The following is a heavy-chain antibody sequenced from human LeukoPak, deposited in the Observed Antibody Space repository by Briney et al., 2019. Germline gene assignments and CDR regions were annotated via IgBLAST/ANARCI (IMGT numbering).Heavy chain of an antibody. D-gene: IGHD6-13*01. CDR1: GFNFDDYT. CDR3: AKDLGKVIAAAGTSGFDS. Sequence: PGGYLRLSCAASGFNFDDYTMHWVRQIPGKSLEWVSLINWDGGSTFYADSVKGRFTISRDARKNFLYLQMISLRTEDTALYYCAKDLGKVIAAAGTSGFDSWGRGTLVTVSS. V-gene: IGHV3-43*01. CDR2: INWDGGST. J-gene: IGHJ4*01.